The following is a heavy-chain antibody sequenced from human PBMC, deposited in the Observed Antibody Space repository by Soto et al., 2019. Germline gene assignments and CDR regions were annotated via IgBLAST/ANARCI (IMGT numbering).Heavy chain of an antibody. CDR3: ARARETLPVFDY. CDR1: GFTFSDNY. J-gene: IGHJ4*02. CDR2: ISSSGGTI. D-gene: IGHD2-21*02. V-gene: IGHV3-11*01. Sequence: GGSLRLSCAASGFTFSDNYMSWIRQAPGKGLEWISYISSSGGTIFYADSVKGRFTISRDNAKRSLYLQMDSLRADDTALYYCARARETLPVFDYWGQGALVTVSS.